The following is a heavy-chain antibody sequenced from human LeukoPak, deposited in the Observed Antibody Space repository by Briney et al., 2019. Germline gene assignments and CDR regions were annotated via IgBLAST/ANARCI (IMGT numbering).Heavy chain of an antibody. CDR1: GFTFNNYA. J-gene: IGHJ4*02. Sequence: GGSLRLSCAASGFTFNNYAMHWVRQAPGKGLEWVSGISWNSGSIGYADSVKGRFTISRDNAKNSLYLQMNSLRAEDTALYYCAKDTDGAAAGTTWGHWGQGTLVAVSS. CDR2: ISWNSGSI. V-gene: IGHV3-9*01. D-gene: IGHD6-13*01. CDR3: AKDTDGAAAGTTWGH.